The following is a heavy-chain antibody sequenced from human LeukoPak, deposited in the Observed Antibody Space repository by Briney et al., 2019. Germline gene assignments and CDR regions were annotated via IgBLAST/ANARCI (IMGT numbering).Heavy chain of an antibody. Sequence: VASVKVSCKASGYTFTGYYMHWVRQAPGQGLEWMGWISAYNSNTNYAQKLQGRVTMTTDTSTSTAYMELRSLRSDDTAVYYCARDRSMITFGVRGYYYYYGMDVWGQGTTVTVSS. V-gene: IGHV1-18*04. CDR3: ARDRSMITFGVRGYYYYYGMDV. J-gene: IGHJ6*02. CDR2: ISAYNSNT. CDR1: GYTFTGYY. D-gene: IGHD3-16*01.